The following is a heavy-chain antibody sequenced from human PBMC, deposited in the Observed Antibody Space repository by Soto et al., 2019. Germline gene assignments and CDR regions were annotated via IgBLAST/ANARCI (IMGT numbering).Heavy chain of an antibody. CDR3: ARSSGVVVVAGDAFDI. CDR1: GFTFSSYA. D-gene: IGHD2-15*01. J-gene: IGHJ3*02. Sequence: GGSLRLSCAASGFTFSSYAMHWVRQAPGKGLEWVAVISYDGSNKYYADSVKGRFTISRDNSKNTLYLQMNSLRAEDTAVYYCARSSGVVVVAGDAFDIWGQGTMVTVSS. CDR2: ISYDGSNK. V-gene: IGHV3-30-3*01.